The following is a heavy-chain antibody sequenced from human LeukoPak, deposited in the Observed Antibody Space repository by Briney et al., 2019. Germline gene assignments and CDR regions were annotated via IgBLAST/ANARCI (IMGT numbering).Heavy chain of an antibody. V-gene: IGHV3-7*01. Sequence: PGGSLRLSCAASGFTFSSYWMSWVRQAPGKGLEWVANIKQDGGEKYYVDSVKGRFTISRDNAKNSLYLQMNSLRAEDTAVYYCARGKMARVLRFLEWSTSNWFDPWGQGTLVTVSS. J-gene: IGHJ5*02. CDR1: GFTFSSYW. D-gene: IGHD3-3*01. CDR2: IKQDGGEK. CDR3: ARGKMARVLRFLEWSTSNWFDP.